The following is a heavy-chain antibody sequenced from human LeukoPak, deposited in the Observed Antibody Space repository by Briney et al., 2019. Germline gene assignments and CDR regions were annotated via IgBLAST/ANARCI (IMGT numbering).Heavy chain of an antibody. CDR1: GGSISSYY. CDR2: IYYSGST. D-gene: IGHD4-17*01. J-gene: IGHJ4*02. V-gene: IGHV4-59*12. Sequence: SETLSPTCTVSGGSISSYYWSWIRQPPGKGLEWIGYIYYSGSTKYNPSLKSRVTISVDTSKNQFSLKVSSGTAADTAVYYCAKGRPTRDYGPPTSPFDYWGQGTLVTVSS. CDR3: AKGRPTRDYGPPTSPFDY.